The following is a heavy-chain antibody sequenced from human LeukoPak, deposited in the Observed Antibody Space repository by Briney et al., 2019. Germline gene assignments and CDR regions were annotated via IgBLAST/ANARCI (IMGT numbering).Heavy chain of an antibody. J-gene: IGHJ4*02. V-gene: IGHV3-53*01. D-gene: IGHD6-19*01. CDR1: GFTVSSNY. CDR2: IYSGGGT. Sequence: PGGSLRLSCAASGFTVSSNYMSWVRQAPGKGLEWVSVIYSGGGTYYADSVKGRFTISRDNSKNTLYLQMNSLRAEDTALYYCAKGYPAGIAVTYFDYWGQGTLVTVSS. CDR3: AKGYPAGIAVTYFDY.